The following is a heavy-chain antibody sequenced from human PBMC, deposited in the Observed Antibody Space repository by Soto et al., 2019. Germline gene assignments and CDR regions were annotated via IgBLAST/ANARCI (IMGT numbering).Heavy chain of an antibody. CDR3: ARGRYGDY. J-gene: IGHJ4*02. D-gene: IGHD1-1*01. CDR2: ISAHNGNT. CDR1: GYAFTTYG. Sequence: VHLVQSGAEVKKPGASVKVSCQGSGYAFTTYGITWVRQAPGQGLEWMGWISAHNGNTNYAQKLQGRVTVTRDTSTSTAYMELRSLRYDDTAVYYCARGRYGDYGGQGALVTVSS. V-gene: IGHV1-18*01.